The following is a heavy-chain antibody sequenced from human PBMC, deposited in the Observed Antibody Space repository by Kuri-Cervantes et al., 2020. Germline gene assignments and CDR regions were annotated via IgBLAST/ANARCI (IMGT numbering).Heavy chain of an antibody. V-gene: IGHV3-30-3*01. J-gene: IGHJ4*02. D-gene: IGHD6-6*01. CDR3: ARALVIEYSSSSEAFDY. CDR1: GFTLSSYW. CDR2: ISYDGSNK. Sequence: GGSLRLSCAASGFTLSSYWMSWVRQAPGKGLEWVAVISYDGSNKYYADSVKGRFTISRDNSKNTLYLQMNSLRAEDTAVYYCARALVIEYSSSSEAFDYWGQGTLVTVSS.